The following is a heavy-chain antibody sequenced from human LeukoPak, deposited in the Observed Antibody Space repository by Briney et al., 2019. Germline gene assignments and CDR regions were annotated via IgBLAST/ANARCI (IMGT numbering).Heavy chain of an antibody. CDR1: GFTFSSYW. Sequence: PGGSLRLSCAASGFTFSSYWMIWVRQAPGKGLEWVANIKEDGSDGFYLDSVKGRFTISRDNTRNSLHLQMNSLRSEDTAVYYCARGRGWGIEDFWGQGTLVTVSS. CDR2: IKEDGSDG. J-gene: IGHJ4*02. D-gene: IGHD5-12*01. V-gene: IGHV3-7*01. CDR3: ARGRGWGIEDF.